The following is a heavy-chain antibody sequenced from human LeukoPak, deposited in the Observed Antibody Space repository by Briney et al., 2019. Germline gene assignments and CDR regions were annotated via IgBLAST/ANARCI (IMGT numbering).Heavy chain of an antibody. D-gene: IGHD3-22*01. CDR1: GYTFTGYY. J-gene: IGHJ4*02. V-gene: IGHV1-2*02. Sequence: ASVKVSCKASGYTFTGYYMHLVRQAPGQGLEWMGWINPNSGGTNYAQKFQGRVTMTRDTSISTAYMELSRLRFDDTAVYYCASASDDSSGYYEVGYWGQGTLVTVSS. CDR2: INPNSGGT. CDR3: ASASDDSSGYYEVGY.